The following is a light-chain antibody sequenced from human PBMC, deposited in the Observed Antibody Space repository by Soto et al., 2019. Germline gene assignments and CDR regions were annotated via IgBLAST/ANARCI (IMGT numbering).Light chain of an antibody. CDR2: DAS. J-gene: IGKJ3*01. V-gene: IGKV3-11*01. CDR1: QSVSTY. Sequence: EIVLTQSPATLSLSPGERATLSCRVSQSVSTYLAWYQQKPGQAPRLLIYDASRRATGIPARFSGSGSGTDFTLTISSLEPEDFAVYFCQQRTNWPPEVTFGPGTKLDIK. CDR3: QQRTNWPPEVT.